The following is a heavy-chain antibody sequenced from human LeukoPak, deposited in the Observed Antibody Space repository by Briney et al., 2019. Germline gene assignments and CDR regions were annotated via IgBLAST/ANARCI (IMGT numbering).Heavy chain of an antibody. CDR3: AKDDAWIQFGD. CDR1: GYTFTSYY. Sequence: ASVKVSCKASGYTFTSYYMHWVRQAPGQGLEWMGIINPSGGSTSYAQKFQGRVTMTRDMSTSTVYMELSSLRSEDTAVYYCAKDDAWIQFGDWGRGTLVTVSS. J-gene: IGHJ4*02. CDR2: INPSGGST. D-gene: IGHD5-24*01. V-gene: IGHV1-46*01.